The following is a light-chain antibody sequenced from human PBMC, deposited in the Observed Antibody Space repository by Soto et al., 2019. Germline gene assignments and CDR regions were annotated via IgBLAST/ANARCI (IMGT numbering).Light chain of an antibody. CDR1: QSISNY. V-gene: IGKV1-39*01. CDR3: QQSYSAPPT. Sequence: IQMTQSPSSLSASIGDTVTITCRASQSISNYLNWYQRKPGRAPKLLIHTAFSLQSGVPSRFSGSASGTDFTLTINSLQPEDSATYYCQQSYSAPPTFGGGTKVDIK. CDR2: TAF. J-gene: IGKJ4*01.